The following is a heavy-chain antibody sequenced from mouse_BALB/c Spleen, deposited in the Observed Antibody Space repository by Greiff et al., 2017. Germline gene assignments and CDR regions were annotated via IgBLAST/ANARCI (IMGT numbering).Heavy chain of an antibody. D-gene: IGHD2-1*01. CDR3: ARGHYGNPYYFDY. CDR2: ISSGGST. CDR1: GFTFSSYA. Sequence: EVKLVESGGGLVKPGGSLKLSCAASGFTFSSYAMSWVRQTPEKRLEWVASISSGGSTYYPDSVKGRFTISRDNARNILYLQMSSLRSEDTAMYYCARGHYGNPYYFDYWGQGTTLTVSS. J-gene: IGHJ2*01. V-gene: IGHV5-6-5*01.